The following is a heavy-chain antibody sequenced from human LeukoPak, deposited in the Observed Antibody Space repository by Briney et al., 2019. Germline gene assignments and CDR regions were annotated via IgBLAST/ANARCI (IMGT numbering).Heavy chain of an antibody. Sequence: SGALSLPCTGSGGSIRSYYWSWIRQPPGKGLEWIGDIYYSGSTNYNPSLKSRVTISVDTSKNQFSLKLSSVTAADTAVYYCARYSGTYYVYWGQGTLVTVSS. CDR2: IYYSGST. CDR3: ARYSGTYYVY. CDR1: GGSIRSYY. V-gene: IGHV4-59*01. D-gene: IGHD1-26*01. J-gene: IGHJ4*02.